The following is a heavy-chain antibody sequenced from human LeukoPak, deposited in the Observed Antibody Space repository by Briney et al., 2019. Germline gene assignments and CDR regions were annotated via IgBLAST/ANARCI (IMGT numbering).Heavy chain of an antibody. CDR2: INHSGST. J-gene: IGHJ5*02. Sequence: KASGTLSLTCAVYGGSFSGYYWSWIRQPPGKGLEWIGEINHSGSTNYDPSLKSRVTISVDTSKNQFSLKLSSVTAADTAVYYCARGRIVATITVLYLNWFDPWGQGTLVTVSS. V-gene: IGHV4-34*01. D-gene: IGHD5-12*01. CDR3: ARGRIVATITVLYLNWFDP. CDR1: GGSFSGYY.